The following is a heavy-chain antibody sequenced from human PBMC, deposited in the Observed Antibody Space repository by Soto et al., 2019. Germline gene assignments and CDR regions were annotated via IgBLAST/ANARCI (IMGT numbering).Heavy chain of an antibody. CDR3: ARGGLVVVVVPAPYGMDV. D-gene: IGHD2-2*01. V-gene: IGHV4-31*03. CDR1: GGSISSGGYY. Sequence: PSETLSLTCTVSGGSISSGGYYWSWIRHHPGKGLEWIGYIYYSGSTYYNPSLKSRVTISVDTSKNQFSLKLSSVTAADTAVYYCARGGLVVVVVPAPYGMDVWGQGTTVTVSS. CDR2: IYYSGST. J-gene: IGHJ6*02.